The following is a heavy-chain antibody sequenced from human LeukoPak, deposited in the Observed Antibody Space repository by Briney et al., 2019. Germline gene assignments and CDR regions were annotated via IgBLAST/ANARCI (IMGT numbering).Heavy chain of an antibody. CDR1: GYTFTSYG. CDR2: ISAYNGNT. V-gene: IGHV1-18*01. J-gene: IGHJ3*02. D-gene: IGHD1-1*01. Sequence: GASVKVSCKASGYTFTSYGISWVRQAPGQGLEWMGWISAYNGNTNYAQKFQGRVTITADKSTSTAYMELSSLRSEDTAVYYCARVLEFKGYRRMFAFDIWGQGTMVTVSS. CDR3: ARVLEFKGYRRMFAFDI.